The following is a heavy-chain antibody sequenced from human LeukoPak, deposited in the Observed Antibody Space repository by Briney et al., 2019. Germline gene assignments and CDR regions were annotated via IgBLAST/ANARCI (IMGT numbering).Heavy chain of an antibody. V-gene: IGHV4-34*01. CDR3: ARGSNIVATFFVGATTPFDY. J-gene: IGHJ4*02. CDR1: GGSFSGYY. CDR2: INHSGST. D-gene: IGHD5-12*01. Sequence: SETLSLTCAVYGGSFSGYYWSWIRQPPGKGLEWIGEINHSGSTNYNPSLKSRVTISVDTSKNQFSLKLSSVTAADTAVYYCARGSNIVATFFVGATTPFDYWGQGTLVTVSS.